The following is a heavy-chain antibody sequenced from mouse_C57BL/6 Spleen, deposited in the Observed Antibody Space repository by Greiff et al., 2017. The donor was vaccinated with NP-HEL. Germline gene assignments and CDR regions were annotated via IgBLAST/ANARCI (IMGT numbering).Heavy chain of an antibody. CDR2: ISSGSSTI. CDR1: GFTFSDYG. J-gene: IGHJ1*03. Sequence: EVQGVESGGGLVKPGGSLKLSCAASGFTFSDYGMHWVRQAPEKGLEWVAYISSGSSTIYYVDTVKGRFTISRDNAKNTLFLQMTSVRAENTAMYYCARSSNWDGYFDVWGTGTTVTVSS. CDR3: ARSSNWDGYFDV. D-gene: IGHD4-1*01. V-gene: IGHV5-17*01.